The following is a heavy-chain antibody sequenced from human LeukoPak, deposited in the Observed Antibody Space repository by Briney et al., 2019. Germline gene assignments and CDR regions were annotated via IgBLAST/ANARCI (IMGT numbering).Heavy chain of an antibody. Sequence: PGGSLRLSCAASGFTFSSYGMHWVRQAPGKGLEWVAVIWYDGSNKYYADSVKGRFTISRDNSKNTLYLQMNSLRAEDTAVYYCARDSAAYGDYVDYWGQGTLVTVSS. CDR3: ARDSAAYGDYVDY. V-gene: IGHV3-33*01. CDR1: GFTFSSYG. D-gene: IGHD4-17*01. CDR2: IWYDGSNK. J-gene: IGHJ4*02.